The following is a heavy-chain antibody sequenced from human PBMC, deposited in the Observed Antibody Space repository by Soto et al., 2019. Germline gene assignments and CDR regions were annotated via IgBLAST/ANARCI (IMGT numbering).Heavy chain of an antibody. V-gene: IGHV1-18*01. Sequence: QVQLVQSGAEVKKPGASVKVSCKASGYTFTTYGINWVRQAPGQGREWMGWISAYNGNTNYAQKLQGRVTMTTDTSTSTADMELRSLRSDDTAVYYCARVWVGTTFAYYYGMDVWCQGTTVTVSS. CDR3: ARVWVGTTFAYYYGMDV. D-gene: IGHD1-1*01. CDR1: GYTFTTYG. CDR2: ISAYNGNT. J-gene: IGHJ6*02.